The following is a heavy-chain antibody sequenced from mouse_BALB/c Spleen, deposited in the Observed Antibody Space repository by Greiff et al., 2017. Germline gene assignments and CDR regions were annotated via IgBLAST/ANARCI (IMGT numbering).Heavy chain of an antibody. V-gene: IGHV1-9*01. J-gene: IGHJ2*01. Sequence: VQLQQSGAELMKPGASVKISCKATGYTFSSYWIEWVKQRPGHGLEWIGEILPGSGSTNYNEKFKGKATFTADTSSNTAYMQLSSLTSEDSAVYYCATFHYYGYYFDYWGQGTTLTVSS. CDR3: ATFHYYGYYFDY. D-gene: IGHD1-2*01. CDR2: ILPGSGST. CDR1: GYTFSSYW.